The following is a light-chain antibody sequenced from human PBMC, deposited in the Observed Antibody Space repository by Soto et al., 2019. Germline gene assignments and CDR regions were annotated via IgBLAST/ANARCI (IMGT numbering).Light chain of an antibody. CDR1: QGISSY. Sequence: DIQLTQSPSFLSASVGDRVTITCRASQGISSYLAWYQQKPGKAPKLLIYAASTLQSGVPSRFSGSGSWTEVTLTISSLQPEDFATYYCQQLNSYPLTFGGGTKVEIK. V-gene: IGKV1-9*01. J-gene: IGKJ4*02. CDR3: QQLNSYPLT. CDR2: AAS.